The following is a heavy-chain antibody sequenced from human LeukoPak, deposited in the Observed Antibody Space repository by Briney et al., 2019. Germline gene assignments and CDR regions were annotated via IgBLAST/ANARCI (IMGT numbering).Heavy chain of an antibody. CDR3: ARDLRYYYDSSGYYPFI. Sequence: GASVKVSCKASGYTFTSYGISWVRQAPGQGLEWMGWISAYNGNTNYAQKLQGRVTMTRDTSISTAYMELSRLRSDDTAVYYCARDLRYYYDSSGYYPFIWGQGTTVTVSS. V-gene: IGHV1-18*01. CDR1: GYTFTSYG. J-gene: IGHJ6*02. CDR2: ISAYNGNT. D-gene: IGHD3-22*01.